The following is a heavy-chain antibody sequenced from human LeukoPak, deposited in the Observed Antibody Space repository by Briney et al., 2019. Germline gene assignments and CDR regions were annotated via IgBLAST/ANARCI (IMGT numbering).Heavy chain of an antibody. V-gene: IGHV3-23*01. CDR2: IAVGGGTT. Sequence: GGSLRLSCAASRFTFSSSELSWVRQAPGRGLEWVSAIAVGGGTTYADSVVGRFIISRDNSKNTLYLQMSSLRAEDTAIYYCAKTIPYWYFDLWGRGTLVTVSS. D-gene: IGHD5-24*01. CDR1: RFTFSSSE. CDR3: AKTIPYWYFDL. J-gene: IGHJ2*01.